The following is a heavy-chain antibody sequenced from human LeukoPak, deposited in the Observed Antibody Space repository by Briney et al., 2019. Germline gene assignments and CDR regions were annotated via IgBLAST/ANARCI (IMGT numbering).Heavy chain of an antibody. V-gene: IGHV1-18*01. CDR3: ARDIPNMIAFGGIIVFDY. D-gene: IGHD3-16*02. CDR1: GYIFTSYG. J-gene: IGHJ4*02. CDR2: ISAYNGNT. Sequence: ASVKVSCKASGYIFTSYGISWVRQAPGQGLEWMGWISAYNGNTNHAQKLQGRVTMTTDTSTSTAYMELRSLRSDDTAVYYCARDIPNMIAFGGIIVFDYWGQGTLVTVSS.